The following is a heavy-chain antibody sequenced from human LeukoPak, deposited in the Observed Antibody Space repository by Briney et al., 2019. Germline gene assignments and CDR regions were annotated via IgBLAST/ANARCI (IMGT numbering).Heavy chain of an antibody. CDR2: IYYSGST. J-gene: IGHJ4*02. CDR3: ASKSYSGSYTFDY. CDR1: GGSISSSGYY. D-gene: IGHD1-26*01. V-gene: IGHV4-39*07. Sequence: SETLSLTCTVSGGSISSSGYYWGWIRQPPGKGLEWIGSIYYSGSTYYNPSLKSRVTISVDKSKNQFSLKLNSVTAADTAVYYCASKSYSGSYTFDYWGQGTLVTVSS.